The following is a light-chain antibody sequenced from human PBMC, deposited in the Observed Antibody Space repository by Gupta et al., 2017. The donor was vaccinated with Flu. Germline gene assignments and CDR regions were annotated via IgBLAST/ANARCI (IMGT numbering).Light chain of an antibody. V-gene: IGKV3-20*01. CDR3: QQYGRSPYT. CDR2: GAS. Sequence: ERATLSCRASQSVSSSYLAWYQQKPGQAPRLVISGASSRATGIPDRFSGSGSGTDFTLTISRLEAEDFAVYYCQQYGRSPYTFGQGTKLEIK. J-gene: IGKJ2*01. CDR1: QSVSSSY.